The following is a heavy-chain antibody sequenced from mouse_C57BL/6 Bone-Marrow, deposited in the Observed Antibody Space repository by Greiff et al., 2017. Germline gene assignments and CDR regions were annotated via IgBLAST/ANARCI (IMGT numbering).Heavy chain of an antibody. CDR2: IYPADGDT. Sequence: QVQLQQSVPELVKPGASVKFSCNASGYAFSSSWMHWVKQRPEKGLEWIGRIYPADGDTNYTGKFQGKATLTADKSSSTAYMQLSSLTSEDSAVYFSAKSTYYGSSYGGWGHGATLSVA. J-gene: IGHJ2*01. CDR3: AKSTYYGSSYGG. CDR1: GYAFSSSW. V-gene: IGHV1-82*01. D-gene: IGHD1-1*01.